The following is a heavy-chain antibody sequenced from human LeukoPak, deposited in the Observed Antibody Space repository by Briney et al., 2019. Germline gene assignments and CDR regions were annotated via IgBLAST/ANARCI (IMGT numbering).Heavy chain of an antibody. CDR3: ANYGDYQYFDY. J-gene: IGHJ4*02. CDR1: GFTFSSYA. Sequence: PGGSLRLSCAASGFTFSSYAMSWVRQAPGKGLEWVSSISVSGGSTYYADSVKGRSTISRDNSKNTLYLQMNSLKTGDTAVYYCANYGDYQYFDYWGQGTPVTVSS. V-gene: IGHV3-23*01. CDR2: ISVSGGST. D-gene: IGHD4-17*01.